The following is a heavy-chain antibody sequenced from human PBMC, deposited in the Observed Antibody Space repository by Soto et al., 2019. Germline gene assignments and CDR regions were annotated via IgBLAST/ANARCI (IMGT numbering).Heavy chain of an antibody. CDR3: ARQTQWLAPNWFDP. CDR1: GYTFTSYA. J-gene: IGHJ5*02. CDR2: INAGNGNT. Sequence: QVQLVQSGAEVKKPGASVKVSCKASGYTFTSYAMHLVRQAPGQRLEWMGWINAGNGNTKYSQKFQGRVTITRDTSASTAYMELSSLRSEDTAVYYCARQTQWLAPNWFDPWGQGTLVTVSS. V-gene: IGHV1-3*01. D-gene: IGHD6-19*01.